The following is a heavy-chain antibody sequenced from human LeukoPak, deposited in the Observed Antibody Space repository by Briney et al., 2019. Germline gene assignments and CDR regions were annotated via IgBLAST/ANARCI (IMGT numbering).Heavy chain of an antibody. CDR2: IIPIFGTA. CDR3: ARDELIVVVPAAIYYYYGMDV. V-gene: IGHV1-69*13. CDR1: GGTFSSYA. Sequence: SVKVSCKASGGTFSSYAISWVRQAPGQGLEWMGGIIPIFGTANYAQKFQGRATITADESTSTAYMELSSLRSEDTAVYYCARDELIVVVPAAIYYYYGMDVWGQGTTVTVSS. J-gene: IGHJ6*02. D-gene: IGHD2-2*01.